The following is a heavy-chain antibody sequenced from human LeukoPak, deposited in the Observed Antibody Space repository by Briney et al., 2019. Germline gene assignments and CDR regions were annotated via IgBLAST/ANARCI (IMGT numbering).Heavy chain of an antibody. D-gene: IGHD4-11*01. J-gene: IGHJ6*03. CDR3: AREVSVTLYYYYYYMDV. V-gene: IGHV1-69*05. CDR1: GYTFTGYY. Sequence: SVKVSCKASGYTFTGYYMHLVRQAPGQGLEWMGRIIPIFGTANYAQKFQGRVTITTDESTSTAYMELSSLRSEDTAVYYCAREVSVTLYYYYYYMDVWGKGTTVTVSS. CDR2: IIPIFGTA.